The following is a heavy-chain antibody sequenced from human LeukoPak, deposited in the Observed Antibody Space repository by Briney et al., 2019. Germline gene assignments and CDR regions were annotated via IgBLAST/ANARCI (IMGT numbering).Heavy chain of an antibody. Sequence: SETLSLTCTVSGGSISSGDYYWSWIRQPPGKGLEWIGYIYYSGSTYYNPSLKSRVTISVDTSKNQFSLELSSVTAADTAVYYCARARRWEPVDYWGQGTLVTVSS. CDR3: ARARRWEPVDY. J-gene: IGHJ4*02. CDR2: IYYSGST. CDR1: GGSISSGDYY. V-gene: IGHV4-30-4*01. D-gene: IGHD1-26*01.